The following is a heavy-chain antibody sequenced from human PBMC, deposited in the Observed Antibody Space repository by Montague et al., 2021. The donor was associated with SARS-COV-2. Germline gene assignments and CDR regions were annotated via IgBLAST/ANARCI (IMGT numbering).Heavy chain of an antibody. CDR1: GGPISSSVYY. V-gene: IGHV4-39*01. J-gene: IGHJ4*01. Sequence: SETLSLTCTVSGGPISSSVYYWGWIRQPPGKGLEWIATIYYSGNDYYNRSLKSRVTISVDTSKNQFSLKLNAVTAADTAVYYCARLMLPVNGSLTGLSFDFWGQGAMVTVSS. CDR3: ARLMLPVNGSLTGLSFDF. CDR2: IYYSGND. D-gene: IGHD7-27*01.